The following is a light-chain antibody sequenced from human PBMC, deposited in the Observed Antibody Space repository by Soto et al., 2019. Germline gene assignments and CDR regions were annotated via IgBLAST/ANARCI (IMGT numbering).Light chain of an antibody. CDR2: DAS. CDR1: QSINKW. J-gene: IGKJ1*01. V-gene: IGKV1-5*01. Sequence: DIQMTKSPSTLSAVVVYIFTITCLASQSINKWLAWYQQKPGKAPKILIYDASSLESGVPSRFSGSGSGTEFTLTISRVQPEDFATYYCQQYETYLKKFGQGTTGAIK. CDR3: QQYETYLKK.